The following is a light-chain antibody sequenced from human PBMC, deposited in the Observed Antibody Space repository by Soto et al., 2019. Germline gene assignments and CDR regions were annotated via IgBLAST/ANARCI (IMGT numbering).Light chain of an antibody. CDR2: GAS. CDR1: QSVSNNY. J-gene: IGKJ2*01. V-gene: IGKV3-20*01. CDR3: QQYGSSPPYT. Sequence: NVLAQSPGPLSLSPVERATGCGRSSQSVSNNYLAWYQQKPGQAPRLLIYGASSRATGIPDRFSGSGSGTDFTLTISRLEPEDFAVYYCQQYGSSPPYTFGQGTKVDIK.